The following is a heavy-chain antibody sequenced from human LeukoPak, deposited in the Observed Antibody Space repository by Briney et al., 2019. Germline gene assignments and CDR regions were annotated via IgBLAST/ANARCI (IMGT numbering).Heavy chain of an antibody. J-gene: IGHJ3*02. CDR2: INPNSGGT. CDR1: GYTFTGYY. D-gene: IGHD3-3*01. CDR3: ARVHYYFWSGGIAFDI. Sequence: ASVKVSCKASGYTFTGYYMHWVRQAPGQGLEWMGWINPNSGGTNYAQKFQGRVTMTRDTSISTAYMELSRLRSDDTAVYYCARVHYYFWSGGIAFDIWGQGTMVTVSS. V-gene: IGHV1-2*02.